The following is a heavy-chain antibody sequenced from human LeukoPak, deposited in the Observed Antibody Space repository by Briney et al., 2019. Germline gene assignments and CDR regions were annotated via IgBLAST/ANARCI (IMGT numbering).Heavy chain of an antibody. CDR2: IYYSGST. CDR1: GGSISSYY. V-gene: IGHV4-59*08. Sequence: PSETLSLTCTVSGGSISSYYWSWIRQPPGKGLKWIGYIYYSGSTNYNPSLKSRVTISVDTSKNQFSLKLSSVTAADTAVYYCARRPYGMDVWGQGTTVTVSS. J-gene: IGHJ6*02. CDR3: ARRPYGMDV.